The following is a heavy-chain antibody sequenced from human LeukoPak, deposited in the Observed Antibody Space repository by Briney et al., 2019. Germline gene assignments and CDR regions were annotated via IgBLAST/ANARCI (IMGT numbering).Heavy chain of an antibody. CDR2: IYTDGNT. J-gene: IGHJ4*02. CDR1: GFTVSSNY. CDR3: ARFYAGYGYE. D-gene: IGHD5-18*01. Sequence: GGSLRLSCVPSGFTVSSNYMSWGRQAPGKGLEWVAVIYTDGNTYYADPVKGRLTISRDKPKHTLYHQMHNLRGGHTAVYYCARFYAGYGYEWRRATLVSVPS. V-gene: IGHV3-53*01.